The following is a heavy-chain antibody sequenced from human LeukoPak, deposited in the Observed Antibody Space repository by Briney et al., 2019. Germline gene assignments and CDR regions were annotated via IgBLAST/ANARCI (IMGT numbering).Heavy chain of an antibody. CDR3: ARDRRCSGGSCYLTGYWFDP. V-gene: IGHV3-30*04. CDR2: ISYDGSNK. J-gene: IGHJ5*02. D-gene: IGHD2-15*01. CDR1: GFTFSTYA. Sequence: GGSLRLSCAASGFTFSTYAMHWVRQAPGKGLEWVAVISYDGSNKYYADSVKGRFSISRDSSKDTLYLQMNSPRTEDTAVYYCARDRRCSGGSCYLTGYWFDPWGQGTLVTVSS.